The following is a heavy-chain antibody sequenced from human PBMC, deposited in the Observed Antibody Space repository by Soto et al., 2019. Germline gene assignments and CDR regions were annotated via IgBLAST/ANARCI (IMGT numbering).Heavy chain of an antibody. V-gene: IGHV3-74*01. D-gene: IGHD6-13*01. CDR1: GFTFISLW. CDR3: VTLGGSRDIDF. J-gene: IGHJ4*02. CDR2: IDSDGIGT. Sequence: PGGSLRRSCAASGFTFISLWLHWVRQVPGKGLVWISRIDSDGIGTSYADSVRGRFTISRDNAKNTLYLQINSLRSEHTAVYYCVTLGGSRDIDFWRQRTLVTVS.